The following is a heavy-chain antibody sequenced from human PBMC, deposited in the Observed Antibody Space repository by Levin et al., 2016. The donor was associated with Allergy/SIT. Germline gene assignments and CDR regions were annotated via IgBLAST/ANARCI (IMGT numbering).Heavy chain of an antibody. V-gene: IGHV5-51*01. J-gene: IGHJ4*02. D-gene: IGHD6-13*01. CDR1: GYSFTSYW. Sequence: GGSLRLSCKGSGYSFTSYWIGWVRQMPGKGLEWMGIIYPGDSDTRYSPSFQGQVTISADKSISTAYLQWSSLKASDTAMYYCARLLSAGLPGIAAAGTNGGIDYWGQGTLVTVSS. CDR2: IYPGDSDT. CDR3: ARLLSAGLPGIAAAGTNGGIDY.